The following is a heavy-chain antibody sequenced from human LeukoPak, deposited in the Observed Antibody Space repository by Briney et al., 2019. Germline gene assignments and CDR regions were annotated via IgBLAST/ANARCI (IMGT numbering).Heavy chain of an antibody. CDR3: ARHYGP. CDR1: GGSISGSSYY. Sequence: PSETLSLTCTVSGGSISGSSYYWGWIRQPPGKGLEWIGSIYYSGSTYYNPSLKSRVTISVDTSKNQFSLKLNSVTATDTVVYYCARHYGPWGQETLVTVSS. V-gene: IGHV4-39*01. CDR2: IYYSGST. J-gene: IGHJ4*02. D-gene: IGHD3-10*01.